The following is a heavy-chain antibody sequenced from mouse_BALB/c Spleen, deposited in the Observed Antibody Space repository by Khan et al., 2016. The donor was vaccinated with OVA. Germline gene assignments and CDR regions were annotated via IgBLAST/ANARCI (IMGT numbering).Heavy chain of an antibody. CDR2: INPYNGGT. Sequence: VQLKESGPELVKPGASMKISCKASGYSFTGYTMNWVKQSPGKNLEWIGLINPYNGGTSYNQKFKGKATLTVDKSSSTAYMELLSLTSEASAVYYCASEGYRYDGAWFAYWGQGTLVTVSA. CDR1: GYSFTGYT. J-gene: IGHJ3*01. D-gene: IGHD2-14*01. V-gene: IGHV1-18*01. CDR3: ASEGYRYDGAWFAY.